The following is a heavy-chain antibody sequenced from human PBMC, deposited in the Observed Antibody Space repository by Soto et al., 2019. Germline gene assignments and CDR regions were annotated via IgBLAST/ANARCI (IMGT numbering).Heavy chain of an antibody. V-gene: IGHV4-39*01. Sequence: QLQLQESGPGLVKPSETLSLTCTVSGGSISSSSYYWGWIRQPPGKGLEWIGSIYYSGSTYYNPSLTSRVTISVDTSKNQFSLKLSSVTAADTAVYYCATTGYDFWSGYTIYWGQGTLVTVSS. D-gene: IGHD3-3*01. J-gene: IGHJ4*02. CDR2: IYYSGST. CDR1: GGSISSSSYY. CDR3: ATTGYDFWSGYTIY.